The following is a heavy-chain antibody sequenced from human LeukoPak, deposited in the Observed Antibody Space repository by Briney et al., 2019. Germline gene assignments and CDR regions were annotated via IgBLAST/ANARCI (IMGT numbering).Heavy chain of an antibody. CDR3: ARDQEGFDY. CDR1: GYTFTSNY. CDR2: IYPRDGST. V-gene: IGHV1-46*01. Sequence: GASAKVSCKASGYTFTSNYIHWVRQAPGQGLEWMGMIYPRDGSTSYAQKFQGRVTVTRDTSMSTVHMELSGLRSEDTAVYYCARDQEGFDYWGQGTLVTVSS. J-gene: IGHJ4*02.